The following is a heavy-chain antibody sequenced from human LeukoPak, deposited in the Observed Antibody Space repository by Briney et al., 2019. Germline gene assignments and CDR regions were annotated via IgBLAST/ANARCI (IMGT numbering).Heavy chain of an antibody. CDR3: ARGLGYCSRTSCYPDY. J-gene: IGHJ4*02. V-gene: IGHV3-64*01. CDR2: ISGNGDTT. D-gene: IGHD2-2*01. Sequence: GGSLRLSCAVSGITLSNYGMSWVRQAPGKGLEYVSAISGNGDTTGYANSVKGRFTISRDNSKNTLYLQMGSLRAEDMGVYYCARGLGYCSRTSCYPDYWGQGTLVTISS. CDR1: GITLSNYG.